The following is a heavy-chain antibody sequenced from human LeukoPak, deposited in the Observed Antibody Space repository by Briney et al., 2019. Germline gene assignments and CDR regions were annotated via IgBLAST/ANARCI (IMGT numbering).Heavy chain of an antibody. Sequence: SQTLSLTCAISVDSVSINSTAWNWIRQSPSRGLEWLGRTYYRSKWYNDYAVSMKNRITINPDTSKNQFSLQLNSVTPEDTAVYYCARDPRWLADAFDMWGQGTMVTVSS. CDR3: ARDPRWLADAFDM. V-gene: IGHV6-1*01. D-gene: IGHD6-19*01. CDR1: VDSVSINSTA. CDR2: TYYRSKWYN. J-gene: IGHJ3*02.